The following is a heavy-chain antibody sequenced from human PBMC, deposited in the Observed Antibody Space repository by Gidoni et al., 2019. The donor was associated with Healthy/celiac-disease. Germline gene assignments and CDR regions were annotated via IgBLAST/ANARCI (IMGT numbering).Heavy chain of an antibody. V-gene: IGHV4-59*01. J-gene: IGHJ5*02. Sequence: QVQLQESGTGLVKPPETLSLTCPVPGGSISSYYWSWIRQPPGKGLEWIGYIDSSGSTNYNPSLKSRVTISVDTSKNQFSLKLSSVTAADTAVYYCARGWFGEPDNWFDPWGQGTLVTVSS. CDR2: IDSSGST. D-gene: IGHD3-10*01. CDR3: ARGWFGEPDNWFDP. CDR1: GGSISSYY.